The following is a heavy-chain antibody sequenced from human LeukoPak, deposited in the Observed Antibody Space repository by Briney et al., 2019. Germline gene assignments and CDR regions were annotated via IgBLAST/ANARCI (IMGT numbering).Heavy chain of an antibody. CDR3: ASPNCSGGSCYFNS. J-gene: IGHJ4*02. V-gene: IGHV4-59*01. D-gene: IGHD2-15*01. CDR2: IYYSGST. CDR1: GGSISSYY. Sequence: SETLSLTCAVSGGSISSYYWSWLRQPPGKGLEWIGYIYYSGSTNYNPSLKSRVTISVDTSKNQFSLKLSSVTAADTAVYYCASPNCSGGSCYFNSWGQGTLVTVPS.